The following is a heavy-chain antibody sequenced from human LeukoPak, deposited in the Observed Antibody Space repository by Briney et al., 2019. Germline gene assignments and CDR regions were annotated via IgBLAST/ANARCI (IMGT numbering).Heavy chain of an antibody. CDR1: GFTFSSYS. CDR2: ISSSSSYI. D-gene: IGHD6-13*01. J-gene: IGHJ3*02. CDR3: ARDKLGDAFDI. Sequence: PGGSLRLSCAASGFTFSSYSMNWVRQAPGKGLEWVSSISSSSSYIYYADSVKGRFTISRDNAKNSLYLQMDSLRAEDTAVYYCARDKLGDAFDIWGQGTMVTVSS. V-gene: IGHV3-21*01.